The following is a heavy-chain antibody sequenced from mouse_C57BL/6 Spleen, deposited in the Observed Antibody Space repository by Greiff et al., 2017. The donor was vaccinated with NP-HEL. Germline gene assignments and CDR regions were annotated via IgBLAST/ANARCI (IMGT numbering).Heavy chain of an antibody. Sequence: EVQRVESGGGLVKPGGSLKLSCAASGFTFSSYTMSWVRQTPEKRLEWVATISGGGGNTYYPDSVKGRFTISRDNAKNTLYLQMSSLRSEDTALYYCASSYDYDGYYFDYWGQGTTLTVSS. CDR3: ASSYDYDGYYFDY. V-gene: IGHV5-9*01. CDR2: ISGGGGNT. D-gene: IGHD2-4*01. CDR1: GFTFSSYT. J-gene: IGHJ2*01.